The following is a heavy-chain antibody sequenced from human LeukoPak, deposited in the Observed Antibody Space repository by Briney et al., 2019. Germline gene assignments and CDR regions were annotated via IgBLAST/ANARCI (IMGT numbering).Heavy chain of an antibody. CDR1: GFTFDDYA. V-gene: IGHV3-43*02. J-gene: IGHJ5*02. D-gene: IGHD4-17*01. Sequence: GGSLRLYCAASGFTFDDYAMHWVRHAPGQGLEWVSLISGDGDSTYYAYSVKGRFTISRDNSKNSLYLQMNSLRTEDTALYYWAKDLGPSGAAWFDPWGQGTLATVSS. CDR3: AKDLGPSGAAWFDP. CDR2: ISGDGDST.